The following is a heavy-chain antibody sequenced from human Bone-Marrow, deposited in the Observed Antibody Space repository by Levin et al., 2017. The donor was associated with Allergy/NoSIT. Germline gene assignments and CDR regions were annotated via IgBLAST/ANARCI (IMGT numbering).Heavy chain of an antibody. CDR2: ISSSSSYI. D-gene: IGHD5-12*01. CDR1: GFTFSSYS. Sequence: SCAASGFTFSSYSMNWVRQAPGKGLEWVSSISSSSSYIYYADSVKGRFTISRDNAKNSLYLQMNSPRAEDTAVYYCARGDTRGYSGYDWDYWGQGTLVTVSS. CDR3: ARGDTRGYSGYDWDY. V-gene: IGHV3-21*01. J-gene: IGHJ4*02.